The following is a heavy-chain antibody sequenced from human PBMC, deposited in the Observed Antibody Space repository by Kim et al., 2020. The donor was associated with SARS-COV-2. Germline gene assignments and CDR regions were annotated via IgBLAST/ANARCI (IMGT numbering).Heavy chain of an antibody. J-gene: IGHJ6*02. Sequence: ASVKVSCKVSGYTLTELSMHWVRQAPGKGLEWMGGFDPEDGETIYAQKFQGRVTTTEDTSTDTAYMELSSPRSEDTALYYCATDKRTSYCSGGSCYLGDYYYYGMDVWGQGTTVTVSS. CDR2: FDPEDGET. CDR1: GYTLTELS. CDR3: ATDKRTSYCSGGSCYLGDYYYYGMDV. D-gene: IGHD2-15*01. V-gene: IGHV1-24*01.